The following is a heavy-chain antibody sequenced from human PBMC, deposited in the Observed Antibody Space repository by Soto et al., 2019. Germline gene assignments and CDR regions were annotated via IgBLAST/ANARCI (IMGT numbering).Heavy chain of an antibody. CDR2: ITINGNT. D-gene: IGHD1-7*01. V-gene: IGHV4-4*07. Sequence: SETLSLTCRVSGAYISDFSWSWIRQPAGKGLEWIGRITINGNTQKNPSFKSRVTMSIDTPRNIFYLNLQTAPAADTALYYCARETGENWTYEAHWGPGTLVIVSS. J-gene: IGHJ1*01. CDR1: GAYISDFS. CDR3: ARETGENWTYEAH.